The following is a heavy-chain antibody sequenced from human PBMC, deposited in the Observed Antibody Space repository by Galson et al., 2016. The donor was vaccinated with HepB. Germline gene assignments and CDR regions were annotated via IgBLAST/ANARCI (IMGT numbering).Heavy chain of an antibody. CDR1: GFTFRTYS. D-gene: IGHD4-23*01. V-gene: IGHV3-21*01. J-gene: IGHJ6*02. CDR2: LSVSGAYT. Sequence: SLRLSCAASGFTFRTYSMNWVRQAPVKGLEWVSSLSVSGAYTYYADSVKGRFTISRDNVRNSLYLQMNSLRAEDTAVYYCATSDSGGDTFVDVWGQGTTVIVTS. CDR3: ATSDSGGDTFVDV.